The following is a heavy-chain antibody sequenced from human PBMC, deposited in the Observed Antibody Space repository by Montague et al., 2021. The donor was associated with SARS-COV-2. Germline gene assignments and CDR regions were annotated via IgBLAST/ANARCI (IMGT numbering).Heavy chain of an antibody. D-gene: IGHD3-22*01. CDR3: VREGRSSAYAMDY. V-gene: IGHV4-59*01. CDR1: GASMSGSD. J-gene: IGHJ4*02. CDR2: IYSSEST. Sequence: SETLSLTCTISGASMSGSDWDWIRQHPGNEPEWFGNIYSSESTHYNPSLKSRVTISVDTSKSQFSLRLTSVTAADTAVYYCVREGRSSAYAMDYWGQGTLVTVSS.